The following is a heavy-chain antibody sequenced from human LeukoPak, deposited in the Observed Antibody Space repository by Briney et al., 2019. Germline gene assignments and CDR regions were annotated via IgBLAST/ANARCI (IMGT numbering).Heavy chain of an antibody. D-gene: IGHD3-3*01. CDR3: ATSGFFFYFDY. CDR2: INPSGGST. Sequence: ASVKVSCKASGYTFTSYYMHWVRQAPGQGLEWMGIINPSGGSTSYAQKFQGRVTMTEDTSTDTAYMELSSLRSEDTAVYYCATSGFFFYFDYWGQGTLVTVSS. J-gene: IGHJ4*02. V-gene: IGHV1-46*01. CDR1: GYTFTSYY.